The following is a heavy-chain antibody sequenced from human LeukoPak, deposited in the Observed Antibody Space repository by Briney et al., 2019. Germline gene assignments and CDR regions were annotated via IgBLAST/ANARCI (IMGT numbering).Heavy chain of an antibody. V-gene: IGHV3-30*03. CDR2: ITYDGYYK. D-gene: IGHD2-15*01. J-gene: IGHJ4*02. CDR3: AREVAASFDY. CDR1: GFTFTSYG. Sequence: PGTSLRLSCAASGFTFTSYGMHWVRQAPGKGLEWVALITYDGYYKYYSDSVKGRFTISSDTSKNTLYLQMNSLRAEDTAVYYCAREVAASFDYWGQGTLVTVSS.